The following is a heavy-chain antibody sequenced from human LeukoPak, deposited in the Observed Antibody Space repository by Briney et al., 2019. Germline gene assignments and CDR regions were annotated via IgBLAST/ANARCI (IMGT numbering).Heavy chain of an antibody. D-gene: IGHD6-19*01. CDR3: ARVKWLVPPYALDI. CDR1: GGSISSYY. J-gene: IGHJ3*02. Sequence: PSETLSLTCTVSGGSISSYYWSWIRQPPGKGLEWIGYIHYSGSTNYNPSLKSRVTISVDTSKNQFSLHLTSVTPDDTAVYYCARVKWLVPPYALDIWGQGTMVAVSS. V-gene: IGHV4-59*12. CDR2: IHYSGST.